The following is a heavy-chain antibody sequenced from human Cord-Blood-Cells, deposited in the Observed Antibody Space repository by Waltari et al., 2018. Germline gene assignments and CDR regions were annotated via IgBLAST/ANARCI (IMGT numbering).Heavy chain of an antibody. J-gene: IGHJ6*03. CDR3: ARATMDV. CDR1: GFTVSSHY. Sequence: EVQLVESVGGLIQPGGSLGIPCAASGFTVSSHYMSWVRQAPGKGLEWVSVIYSGGSTYYADSVKGRFTISRDNSKNTLYLQMNSLRAEDTAVYYCARATMDVWGKGTTVTVSS. CDR2: IYSGGST. V-gene: IGHV3-53*01.